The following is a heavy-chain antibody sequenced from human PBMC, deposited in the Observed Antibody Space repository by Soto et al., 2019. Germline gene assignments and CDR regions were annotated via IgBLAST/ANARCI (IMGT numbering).Heavy chain of an antibody. CDR3: ARHPDRIAAESYNWFDP. Sequence: PSETLSLTCTVSGGSISSYYWSWIRQPPGKGLEWIGYIYYSGSTNYNPSLKSRVTISVDTSKNQFSLKLSSVTAADTAVYYCARHPDRIAAESYNWFDPWGQGTLVTVSS. J-gene: IGHJ5*02. V-gene: IGHV4-59*08. D-gene: IGHD6-13*01. CDR2: IYYSGST. CDR1: GGSISSYY.